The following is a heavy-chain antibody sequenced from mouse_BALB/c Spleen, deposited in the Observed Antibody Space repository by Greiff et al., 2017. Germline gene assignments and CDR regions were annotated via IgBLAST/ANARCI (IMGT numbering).Heavy chain of an antibody. CDR2: IYPGDGDT. CDR3: ARNYDEAIDY. CDR1: GYAFSSSW. D-gene: IGHD2-4*01. Sequence: QVQLQQSGPELVKPGASVKISCKASGYAFSSSWMNWVKQRPGQGLEWIGRIYPGDGDTNYNGKFKGKATLTADKSSSTAYMQLSSLTSVDSAVYFCARNYDEAIDYWGQGTSVTVSS. V-gene: IGHV1-82*01. J-gene: IGHJ4*01.